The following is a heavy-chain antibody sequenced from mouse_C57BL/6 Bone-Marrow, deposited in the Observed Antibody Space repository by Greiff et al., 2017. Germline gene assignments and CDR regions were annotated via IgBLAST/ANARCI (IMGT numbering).Heavy chain of an antibody. J-gene: IGHJ2*01. Sequence: QVQLKQSGAELVMPGASVKLSCKASGYTFTSYWMHWVKQRPGQGLEWIGEIDPSDSYTNYNQKFKGKSTLTVDKSSSTAYMQLSSLTSEDSAVYYCARGLTRDYWGQGTTLTVSS. CDR1: GYTFTSYW. CDR2: IDPSDSYT. CDR3: ARGLTRDY. V-gene: IGHV1-69*01. D-gene: IGHD5-5*01.